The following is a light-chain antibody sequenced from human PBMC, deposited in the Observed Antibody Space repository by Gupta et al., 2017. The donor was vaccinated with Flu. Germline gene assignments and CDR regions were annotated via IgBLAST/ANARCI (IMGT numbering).Light chain of an antibody. CDR1: QSVSSSY. CDR3: QQDSSSIT. J-gene: IGKJ4*01. V-gene: IGKV3-20*01. Sequence: EIVLTQSPGTLSLSPGERATLSCRASQSVSSSYLDWYQQKPGQAPRLLIYGASSRASGNTDRFSGSGYGTDFTLTSSRRETEDFAVYYWQQDSSSITFGGGTKVEIK. CDR2: GAS.